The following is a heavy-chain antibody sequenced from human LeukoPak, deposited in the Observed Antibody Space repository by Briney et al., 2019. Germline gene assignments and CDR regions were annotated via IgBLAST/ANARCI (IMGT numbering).Heavy chain of an antibody. CDR2: INWNSGST. CDR3: AKEDRYSSSYYFDY. CDR1: GFNYDDYA. D-gene: IGHD5-18*01. Sequence: PGGSLRLSCAASGFNYDDYAMHWVRQAPGKGLEWVSGINWNSGSTGYAESVKGRFTISRDNAKNSLYLQMNSLRAEDTALYYCAKEDRYSSSYYFDYWGQGTLVTVSS. V-gene: IGHV3-9*01. J-gene: IGHJ4*02.